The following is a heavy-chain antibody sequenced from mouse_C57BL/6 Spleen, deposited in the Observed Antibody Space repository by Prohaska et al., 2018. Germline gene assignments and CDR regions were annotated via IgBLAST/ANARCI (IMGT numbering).Heavy chain of an antibody. CDR1: GFTFSGFW. V-gene: IGHV11-2*01. CDR3: VGYGSSYWYFDV. D-gene: IGHD1-1*01. CDR2: LNSYGSAI. Sequence: EVQLLETGGGLVQPGGSRGLSCEGSGFTFSGFWMSWVRQTPGKTMEWIGDLNSYGSAINYAPYIKDRFTIFRDNDKSTLYLQMSNVRSEYTATYFCVGYGSSYWYFDVWGTGTTVTVSS. J-gene: IGHJ1*03.